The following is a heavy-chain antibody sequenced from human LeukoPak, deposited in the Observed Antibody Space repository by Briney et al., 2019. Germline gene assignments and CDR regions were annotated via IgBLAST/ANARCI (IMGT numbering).Heavy chain of an antibody. CDR3: AREGGFYRPLDY. Sequence: SECLSLTCGVSGGSVSSTNWWTWIRQPPGKGLEWIGEVHLDGRTNFNPSLKSRLTMSVDLSENHVSLKLTSVTAADTAVYYCAREGGFYRPLDYSGQGTLVTVSS. V-gene: IGHV4-4*02. CDR1: GGSVSSTNW. J-gene: IGHJ4*02. CDR2: VHLDGRT. D-gene: IGHD6-25*01.